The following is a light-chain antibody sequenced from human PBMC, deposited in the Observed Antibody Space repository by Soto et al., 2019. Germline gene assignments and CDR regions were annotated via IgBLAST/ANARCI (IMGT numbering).Light chain of an antibody. CDR1: QSISTK. CDR3: QQYNIWSSIT. Sequence: EIVMTQSPATLSVSPGERATLSCRARQSISTKVGWYQQKPGQAPRLLIYGASTRATGVPPRFSGSGSGTEFTLTISSLQSEDFAVFFCQQYNIWSSITFGQGTRLEIK. CDR2: GAS. V-gene: IGKV3-15*01. J-gene: IGKJ5*01.